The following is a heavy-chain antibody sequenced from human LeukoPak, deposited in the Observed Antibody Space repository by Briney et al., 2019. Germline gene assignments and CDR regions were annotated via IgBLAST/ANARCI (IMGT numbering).Heavy chain of an antibody. CDR3: ARDEGYSGYDYDLPYYYYYYMDV. V-gene: IGHV1-2*02. D-gene: IGHD5-12*01. J-gene: IGHJ6*03. Sequence: ASVKVSCKASGYTFTGYYMHWVRQAPGQGLEWMGWINPNSGGTNYAQKLQGRVTMTTDTSTSTAYMELRSLRSDDTAVYYCARDEGYSGYDYDLPYYYYYYMDVWGKGTTVTVSS. CDR1: GYTFTGYY. CDR2: INPNSGGT.